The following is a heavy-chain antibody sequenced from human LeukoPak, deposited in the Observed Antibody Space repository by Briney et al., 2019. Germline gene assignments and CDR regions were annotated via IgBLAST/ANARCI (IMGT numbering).Heavy chain of an antibody. D-gene: IGHD3-22*01. CDR1: GFTFSGSA. CDR2: IRSKANSYAT. J-gene: IGHJ5*02. Sequence: PGGSLRLSCAASGFTFSGSAMHWVRQASGKGLEWVGRIRSKANSYATAYAASVKGSFTISRDESKNTAYLQMNSLKTEDTAVYYCARRATDDSSGYYSTWGQGTLVTVSS. CDR3: ARRATDDSSGYYST. V-gene: IGHV3-73*01.